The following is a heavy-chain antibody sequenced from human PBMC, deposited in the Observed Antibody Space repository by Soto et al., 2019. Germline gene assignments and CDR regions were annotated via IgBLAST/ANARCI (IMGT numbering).Heavy chain of an antibody. D-gene: IGHD3-16*01. CDR2: ISYDETNK. V-gene: IGHV3-30*18. CDR1: GFTFSKYG. Sequence: GGSLRLSCAASGFTFSKYGMHWVRQAPGKGLEWVAVISYDETNKYYADSVKDRFTISRDNSKNTLDLQMNSLRGEDTAVYYCANDWASPRHYWGQGTLVTVSS. J-gene: IGHJ4*02. CDR3: ANDWASPRHY.